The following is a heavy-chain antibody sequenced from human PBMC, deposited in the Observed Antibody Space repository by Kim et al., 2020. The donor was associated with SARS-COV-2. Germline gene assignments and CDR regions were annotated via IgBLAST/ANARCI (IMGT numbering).Heavy chain of an antibody. J-gene: IGHJ4*02. Sequence: GGSLRLSCATSGFTFSSYGMDWVRQAPGKGLEWVAYISRSSDFIYYADSVKGRFTISRDNAENSLHLQMNSLRVEDTAIYYCARDHNLRSAVQLTGTLGYWGQGTLVTVSS. D-gene: IGHD1-20*01. V-gene: IGHV3-48*01. CDR1: GFTFSSYG. CDR2: ISRSSDFI. CDR3: ARDHNLRSAVQLTGTLGY.